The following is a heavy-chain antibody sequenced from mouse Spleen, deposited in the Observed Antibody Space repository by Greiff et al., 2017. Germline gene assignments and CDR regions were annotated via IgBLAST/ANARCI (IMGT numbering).Heavy chain of an antibody. J-gene: IGHJ4*01. V-gene: IGHV2-2*01. CDR2: IWSGGST. D-gene: IGHD2-4*01. Sequence: VQRVESGPGLVQPSQSLSITCTVSGFSLTSYGVHWVRQSPGKGLEWLGVIWSGGSTDYNAAFISRLSISKDNSKSQVFFKMNSLQADDTAIYYCASPYDYDVAMDYWGQGTSVTVSS. CDR1: GFSLTSYG. CDR3: ASPYDYDVAMDY.